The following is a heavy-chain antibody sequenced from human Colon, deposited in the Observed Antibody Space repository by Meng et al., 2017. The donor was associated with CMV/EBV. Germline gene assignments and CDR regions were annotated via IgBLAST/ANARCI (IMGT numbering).Heavy chain of an antibody. V-gene: IGHV3-21*01. CDR2: ISSSSSYI. CDR1: GFTFSSYS. D-gene: IGHD3-3*01. CDR3: ARAPSTYYDFWSGYYYFDY. Sequence: GGPLRLSCAASGFTFSSYSMNWVRQAPGKGLEWVSSISSSSSYIYYADSVKGRFTISRDNAKNSLYLQMNSLRAEDTAVYYCARAPSTYYDFWSGYYYFDYWGQGTLVTVSS. J-gene: IGHJ4*02.